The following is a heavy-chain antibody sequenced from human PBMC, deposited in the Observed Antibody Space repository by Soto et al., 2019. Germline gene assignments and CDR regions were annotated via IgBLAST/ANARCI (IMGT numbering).Heavy chain of an antibody. CDR2: ISGDGTTI. CDR3: VRNYISAIAGFDT. CDR1: GFTFSSYY. Sequence: TGGSLRLSCAASGFTFSSYYMHWVRQVPGEGLVWVSRISGDGTTISYADSVKGRFTISRDNAKNTLYLQMNSLGGEDTAVYYCVRNYISAIAGFDTSGQGTLGTVSS. V-gene: IGHV3-74*01. D-gene: IGHD1-20*01. J-gene: IGHJ5*02.